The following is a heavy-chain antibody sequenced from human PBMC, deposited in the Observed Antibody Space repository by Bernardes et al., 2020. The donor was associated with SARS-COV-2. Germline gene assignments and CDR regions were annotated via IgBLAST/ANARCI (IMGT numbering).Heavy chain of an antibody. CDR3: ACGGSCYFDY. Sequence: GGSLRLSCAASGFTFSNYNMNWVRQAPGKGLEWVSFISSSSSTIYYADSVKGRFTISRDNAKNSLYLQMNSLRDEDTAVYYCACGGSCYFDYWGQGTLVTGSS. CDR1: GFTFSNYN. CDR2: ISSSSSTI. J-gene: IGHJ4*02. V-gene: IGHV3-48*02. D-gene: IGHD2-15*01.